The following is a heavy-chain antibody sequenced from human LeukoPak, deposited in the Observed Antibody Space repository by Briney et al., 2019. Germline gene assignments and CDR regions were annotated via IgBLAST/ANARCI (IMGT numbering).Heavy chain of an antibody. V-gene: IGHV1-18*01. Sequence: ASVKVSCKASGYTFTSYGISWVRQAPGQGLEWMGWISAYNGNTNYAQKLQGRVTLTTDTSTSTAYMELRSLRSDDTAVYYCAREGRYSSGWYLGVWFDPWGQGTLVTVSS. CDR2: ISAYNGNT. CDR3: AREGRYSSGWYLGVWFDP. D-gene: IGHD6-19*01. CDR1: GYTFTSYG. J-gene: IGHJ5*02.